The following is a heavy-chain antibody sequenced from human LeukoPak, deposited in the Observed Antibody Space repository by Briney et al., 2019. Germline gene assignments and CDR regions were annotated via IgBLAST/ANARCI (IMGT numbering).Heavy chain of an antibody. CDR1: GFTFSSYS. V-gene: IGHV3-21*01. D-gene: IGHD6-19*01. CDR2: ISSSSSYI. Sequence: GGSLRLSCAASGFTFSSYSMNWVRQAPGKGLEWVSSISSSSSYIYYADSVKGRFTISRDNAKNSLYLQMNSLRAEDTAVYYCARNPSTIAVAGTYVYWGQGTLVTVSS. CDR3: ARNPSTIAVAGTYVY. J-gene: IGHJ4*02.